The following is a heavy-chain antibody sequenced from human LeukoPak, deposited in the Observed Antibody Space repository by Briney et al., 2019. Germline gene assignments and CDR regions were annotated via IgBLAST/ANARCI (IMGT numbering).Heavy chain of an antibody. CDR2: IYTSGST. CDR1: GGSISSGSYY. V-gene: IGHV4-61*02. Sequence: SETLSLTCTVSGGSISSGSYYWSWIRQPAGKGLEWIGRIYTSGSTNYNPSLKSRVTISVDTSKNQFSLKLSSVTAEDTAVYYCARDIAFWGQGTLVTVSS. D-gene: IGHD3-16*02. J-gene: IGHJ4*02. CDR3: ARDIAF.